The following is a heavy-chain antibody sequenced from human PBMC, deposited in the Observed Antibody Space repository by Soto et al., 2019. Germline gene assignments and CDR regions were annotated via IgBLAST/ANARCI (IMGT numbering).Heavy chain of an antibody. CDR1: GGSISSGGYY. Sequence: SETLSLTCTVSGGSISSGGYYWSWIRQHPGKGLEWIGYIYYSGSTYYNPSLKSRVTISVDTSKNQFSLKLSSVTAADTAVYYCARVFTYDFWRGPKYYFDYGGQGTLVTVSS. J-gene: IGHJ4*02. D-gene: IGHD3-3*01. V-gene: IGHV4-31*03. CDR2: IYYSGST. CDR3: ARVFTYDFWRGPKYYFDY.